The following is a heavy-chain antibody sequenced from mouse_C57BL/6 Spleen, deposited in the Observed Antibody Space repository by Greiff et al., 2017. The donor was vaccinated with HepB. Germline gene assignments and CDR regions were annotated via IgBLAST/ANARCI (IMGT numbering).Heavy chain of an antibody. Sequence: QVQLQQPGAELVMPGASVKLSCKASGYTFTSYWMHWVKQRPGQGLEWIGEIDPSDSYTNYNQKFKGKSTLTVDKSSSTAYMQLSSLTSEDSAVYYWARAIYDGYPNYYAMDYWGQGTSVTVSS. J-gene: IGHJ4*01. CDR2: IDPSDSYT. CDR3: ARAIYDGYPNYYAMDY. V-gene: IGHV1-69*01. CDR1: GYTFTSYW. D-gene: IGHD2-3*01.